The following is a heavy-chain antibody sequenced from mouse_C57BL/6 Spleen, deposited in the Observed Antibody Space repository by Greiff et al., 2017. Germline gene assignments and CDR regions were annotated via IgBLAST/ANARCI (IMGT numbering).Heavy chain of an antibody. CDR3: ARGDSNYRFAY. V-gene: IGHV1-52*01. Sequence: QVQLQQPGAELVRPGSSVKLSCKASGYTFTSYWMHWVKQRPIQGLEWVGNIDPSDSETHYNQKFKEKATLTVDKSSSTAYMQLSSLTSKDAAVYYCARGDSNYRFAYWGQGTLVTVSA. J-gene: IGHJ3*01. D-gene: IGHD2-5*01. CDR2: IDPSDSET. CDR1: GYTFTSYW.